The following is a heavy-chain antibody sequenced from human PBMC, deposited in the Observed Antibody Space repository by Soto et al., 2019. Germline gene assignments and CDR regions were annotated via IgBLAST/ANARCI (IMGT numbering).Heavy chain of an antibody. Sequence: EVQLVESGGGLVKPGGSLRLSCAASGFTFSNAWMSWVRQAPGKGLEWVGRIKSKTDGGTTDYAAPVKGRFTISRDDSKNTLYLQMNTLKTEDTAVYYCTTALIYYYDSSGYYLSERYFDYWGQGTLVTVSS. CDR3: TTALIYYYDSSGYYLSERYFDY. CDR2: IKSKTDGGTT. D-gene: IGHD3-22*01. CDR1: GFTFSNAW. J-gene: IGHJ4*02. V-gene: IGHV3-15*01.